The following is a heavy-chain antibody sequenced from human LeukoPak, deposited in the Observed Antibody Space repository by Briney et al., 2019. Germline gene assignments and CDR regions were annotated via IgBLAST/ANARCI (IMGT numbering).Heavy chain of an antibody. CDR1: GGSFSGYY. Sequence: PSETLSLTCAVYGGSFSGYYWSWIRQPPGKGLEWIGYIYHSGSTNYNPSLKSRVTISVDTSKNQFSLKLSSVTAADTAVYYCARVSYSSSWYYFDYWGQGTLVTVSS. V-gene: IGHV4-59*01. D-gene: IGHD6-13*01. CDR3: ARVSYSSSWYYFDY. J-gene: IGHJ4*02. CDR2: IYHSGST.